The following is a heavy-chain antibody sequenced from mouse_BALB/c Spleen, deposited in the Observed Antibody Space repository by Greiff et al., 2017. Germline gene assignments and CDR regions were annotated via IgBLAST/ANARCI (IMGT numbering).Heavy chain of an antibody. Sequence: VQLQQSGPELMKPGASVKISCKASGYSFTSYYMHWVKQSHGKSLEWIGYIDPFNGGTSYNQKFKGKATLTVDKSSSTAYMHLSSLTSEDSAVYYCAREGYGNPLDYWGQGTTLTVSS. D-gene: IGHD2-10*02. CDR1: GYSFTSYY. V-gene: IGHV1S135*01. CDR3: AREGYGNPLDY. CDR2: IDPFNGGT. J-gene: IGHJ2*01.